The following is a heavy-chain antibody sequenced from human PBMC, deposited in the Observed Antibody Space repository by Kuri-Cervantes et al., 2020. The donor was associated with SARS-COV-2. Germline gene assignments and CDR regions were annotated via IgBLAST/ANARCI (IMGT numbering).Heavy chain of an antibody. V-gene: IGHV3-74*01. CDR3: TRLYQSGTDY. CDR2: INPDGSYK. Sequence: GESLKISCAASGFTFSGHWIHWVRQAPGKGLVWVSRINPDGSYKNNADSVKGRFTISRDNSKNTLYLQMNSLRAEDTAVYYCTRLYQSGTDYWGQGTLVTVSS. D-gene: IGHD1-1*01. CDR1: GFTFSGHW. J-gene: IGHJ4*02.